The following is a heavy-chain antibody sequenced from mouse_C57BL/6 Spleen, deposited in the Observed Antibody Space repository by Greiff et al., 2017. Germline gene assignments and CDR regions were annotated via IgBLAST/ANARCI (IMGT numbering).Heavy chain of an antibody. CDR2: INPNNGGT. J-gene: IGHJ4*01. D-gene: IGHD6-2*01. CDR1: GYTFTDYY. Sequence: EVQLQQSGPELVKPGASVKISCKASGYTFTDYYMNWVKQSNGKSLEWIGDINPNNGGTSYNQKFKGKATLTVDKSSSTAYMELRSLTSEDSAVYYCAKGGGLPYAMDYWGQGTSVTFSS. V-gene: IGHV1-26*01. CDR3: AKGGGLPYAMDY.